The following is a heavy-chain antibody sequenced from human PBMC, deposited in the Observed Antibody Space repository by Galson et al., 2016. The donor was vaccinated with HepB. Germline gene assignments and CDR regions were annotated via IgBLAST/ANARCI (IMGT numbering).Heavy chain of an antibody. V-gene: IGHV4-4*02. CDR3: ARPRTSGYYYSAFDV. Sequence: SETLSLTCAVSGGSISSSNWWSWVRQPPGKGLEWIGEIYHSGSTNYNPSLKSRVTISVDKSKNQFSLKLNSVTAADTAVYHCARPRTSGYYYSAFDVWGQGAMVTVSS. J-gene: IGHJ3*01. D-gene: IGHD3-22*01. CDR1: GGSISSSNW. CDR2: IYHSGST.